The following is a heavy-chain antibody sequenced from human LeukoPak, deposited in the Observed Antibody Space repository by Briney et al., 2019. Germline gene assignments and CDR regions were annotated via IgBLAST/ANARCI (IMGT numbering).Heavy chain of an antibody. V-gene: IGHV1-18*01. D-gene: IGHD5-12*01. CDR1: GYTFTNYD. CDR3: ARSHSAYGYWYFDL. CDR2: ISSNNDNT. J-gene: IGHJ2*01. Sequence: ASVKVSCKASGYTFTNYDINWVRQAPGQGLEWMGWISSNNDNTNYAQKFQGRVTMTTDTSTRTDYMEVRNLRSDDTAVYYCARSHSAYGYWYFDLWGRGTLVTVSS.